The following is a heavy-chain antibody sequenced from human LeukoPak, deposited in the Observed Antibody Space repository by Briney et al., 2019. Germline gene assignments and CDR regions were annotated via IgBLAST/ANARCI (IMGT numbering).Heavy chain of an antibody. CDR2: IYYSGST. J-gene: IGHJ4*02. V-gene: IGHV4-59*08. CDR1: GGSISSYY. D-gene: IGHD6-19*01. CDR3: ARHRRAVADY. Sequence: PSETLSLTCTVSGGSISSYYWSWIRQPPGKGLEWIGYIYYSGSTNYNPSLKSRVTISVDTSKNQFSLKLSSVTAADTAVYYCARHRRAVADYWGQGTLVTVSS.